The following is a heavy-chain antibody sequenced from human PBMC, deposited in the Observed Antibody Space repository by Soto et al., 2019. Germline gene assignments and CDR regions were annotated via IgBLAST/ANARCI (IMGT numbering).Heavy chain of an antibody. V-gene: IGHV3-33*01. D-gene: IGHD1-1*01. CDR2: IWYDGSNK. J-gene: IGHJ3*02. CDR1: GFTFSSYG. CDR3: ARVPQYDRPRYMARDAFDI. Sequence: LRLSCAASGFTFSSYGTHWVRQAPGKGLEWVAVIWYDGSNKYYADSVKGRFTISRDNSKNTLYLQMNSLRAEDTAVYYCARVPQYDRPRYMARDAFDIWGQGTMVTVSS.